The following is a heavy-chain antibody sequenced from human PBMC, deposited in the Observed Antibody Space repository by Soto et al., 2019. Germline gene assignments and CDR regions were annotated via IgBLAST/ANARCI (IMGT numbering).Heavy chain of an antibody. J-gene: IGHJ6*02. CDR2: IIPIFGTA. CDR1: GGPFSSYA. Sequence: SSVQDSCKASGGPFSSYAISWGRQAPGQGLEWMGGIIPIFGTANYAQKFQGRVTITADESTSTAYMELSSLRSEDTAVYYCARDSEGWSGYGHNYYGVDGWGQGNKVTVSS. CDR3: ARDSEGWSGYGHNYYGVDG. V-gene: IGHV1-69*13. D-gene: IGHD3-3*01.